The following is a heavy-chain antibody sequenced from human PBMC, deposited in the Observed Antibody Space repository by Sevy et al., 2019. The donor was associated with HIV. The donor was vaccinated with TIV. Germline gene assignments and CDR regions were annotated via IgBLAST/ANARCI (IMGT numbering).Heavy chain of an antibody. J-gene: IGHJ6*02. V-gene: IGHV3-7*03. D-gene: IGHD2-2*01. CDR3: ARDCNSASCLWGLDV. CDR1: GFTFSNYW. CDR2: IKRDGSEK. Sequence: GWSLRLSCAASGFTFSNYWMTWVRQAPGKGLEWVANIKRDGSEKYYVDSVKGRFTISRDNAKNSLYLQMNSLRAKDTALYYCARDCNSASCLWGLDVWGQGTTVTVSS.